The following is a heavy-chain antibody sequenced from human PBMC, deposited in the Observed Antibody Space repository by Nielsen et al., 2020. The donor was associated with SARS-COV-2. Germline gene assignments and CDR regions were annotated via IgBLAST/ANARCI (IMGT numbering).Heavy chain of an antibody. Sequence: GSLRLSCAASGFTFSDYAMAWVRQAPGKGLVWVSHINPDESKTTYADSVKGRFTISRDNAKNTLYLQMNSLRAEDTAVYYCARLWDDGYYFDTGPYDYWGQGTLVTVSS. J-gene: IGHJ4*02. CDR2: INPDESKT. CDR3: ARLWDDGYYFDTGPYDY. CDR1: GFTFSDYA. D-gene: IGHD3-22*01. V-gene: IGHV3-74*03.